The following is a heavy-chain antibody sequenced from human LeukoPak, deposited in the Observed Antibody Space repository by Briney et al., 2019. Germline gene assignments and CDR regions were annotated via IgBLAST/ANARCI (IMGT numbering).Heavy chain of an antibody. J-gene: IGHJ4*02. CDR2: ISAYNGNT. D-gene: IGHD6-19*01. Sequence: ASVKVSCKASGYTFTSYGISWVRQAPGQGLEWMGWISAYNGNTNYAQKLQGRVTMTTDTSTSTAYMELSSLRSEDTAVYYCARGLRAGGSGWEFDYWGQGTLVTVSS. CDR3: ARGLRAGGSGWEFDY. CDR1: GYTFTSYG. V-gene: IGHV1-18*01.